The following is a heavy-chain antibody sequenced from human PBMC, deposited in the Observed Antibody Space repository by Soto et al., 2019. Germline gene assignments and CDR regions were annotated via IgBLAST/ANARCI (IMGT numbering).Heavy chain of an antibody. D-gene: IGHD2-8*01. J-gene: IGHJ5*02. CDR3: ARDIVLMVYTNRPDWFDP. Sequence: GGSLRLSCAASGFTFSSYSMNWVRQAPGKGLEWVSSISSSSSYIYYADSVKGRFTISRDNAKNSLYLQMNSLRAEDTAVYYCARDIVLMVYTNRPDWFDPWGQGTLVTVSS. CDR1: GFTFSSYS. CDR2: ISSSSSYI. V-gene: IGHV3-21*01.